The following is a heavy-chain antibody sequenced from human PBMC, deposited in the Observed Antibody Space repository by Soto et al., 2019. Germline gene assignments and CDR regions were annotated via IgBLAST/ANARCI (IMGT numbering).Heavy chain of an antibody. CDR2: IIPIFGTA. CDR3: ARVWEVEGLGRDGYNYGPFDY. D-gene: IGHD5-12*01. J-gene: IGHJ4*02. V-gene: IGHV1-69*13. CDR1: GGTFSSYA. Sequence: SVKVSCKASGGTFSSYAISWVRQAPGQGLEWMGGIIPIFGTANYAQKFQGRVTITADESTSTAYMELSSLRSEDTAVYYCARVWEVEGLGRDGYNYGPFDYWGQGTLVTVSS.